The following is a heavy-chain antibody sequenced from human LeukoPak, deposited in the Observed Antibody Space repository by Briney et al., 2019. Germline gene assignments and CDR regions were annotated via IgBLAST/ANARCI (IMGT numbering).Heavy chain of an antibody. CDR1: GFIFSDYY. D-gene: IGHD3-3*01. CDR3: AGDSGSAYYGVDF. Sequence: KPGGSLRLSCAASGFIFSDYYMSWIRQAPGKGLEWVSYISSSSSYTNYADSVKGRFTISRDNAKNSLYLQMNSLRAEDTAVYYCAGDSGSAYYGVDFWGQGTLVTVSS. J-gene: IGHJ4*02. CDR2: ISSSSSYT. V-gene: IGHV3-11*05.